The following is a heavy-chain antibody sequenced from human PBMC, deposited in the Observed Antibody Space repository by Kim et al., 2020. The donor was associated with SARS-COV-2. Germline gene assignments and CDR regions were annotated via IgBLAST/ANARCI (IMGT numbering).Heavy chain of an antibody. Sequence: ASVKVSCKASGYTFTSSDINWVRKATGQGLEWMGWMNPNSGNTGYALKFQGRVTMTRNTAISIAHIELSSLRSEETAVYYCARAARGSSWPSVAFYYMDVLGKGTTVTVSS. J-gene: IGHJ6*03. D-gene: IGHD6-13*01. CDR3: ARAARGSSWPSVAFYYMDV. CDR1: GYTFTSSD. CDR2: MNPNSGNT. V-gene: IGHV1-8*01.